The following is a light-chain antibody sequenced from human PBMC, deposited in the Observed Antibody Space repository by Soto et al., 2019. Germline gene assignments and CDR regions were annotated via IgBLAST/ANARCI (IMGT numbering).Light chain of an antibody. J-gene: IGLJ1*01. Sequence: QLVLTQSPSASASLGASVKLTCTLSSGHSNYAIAWHQQQPEKGPRYLMKLNSDGSHSKGGGIPDRFSGSSSGAERYLTISSLQSEDEADYYCQTWGTGIRVFGTGTKLTVL. CDR3: QTWGTGIRV. CDR2: LNSDGSH. CDR1: SGHSNYA. V-gene: IGLV4-69*01.